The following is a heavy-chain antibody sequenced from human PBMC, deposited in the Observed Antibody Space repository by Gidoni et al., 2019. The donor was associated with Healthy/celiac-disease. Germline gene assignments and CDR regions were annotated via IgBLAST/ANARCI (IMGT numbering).Heavy chain of an antibody. Sequence: QVQLQESAPGLVMPSHTPSLTCTVSGGSISSGAYYWSWTRQTPGKGLEWMGYIYYSGSTYYDPSLKSRVTISVDTSKNQFSLKLSSVSAADTAVYYCARIRITMVRGVIITYYFDYWGQGTLVTVSS. D-gene: IGHD3-10*01. CDR2: IYYSGST. CDR1: GGSISSGAYY. V-gene: IGHV4-30-4*01. J-gene: IGHJ4*02. CDR3: ARIRITMVRGVIITYYFDY.